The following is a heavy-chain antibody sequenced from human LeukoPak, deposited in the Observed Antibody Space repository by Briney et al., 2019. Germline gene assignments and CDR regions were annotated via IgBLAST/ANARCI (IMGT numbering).Heavy chain of an antibody. CDR1: AYTFTSYG. D-gene: IGHD1-26*01. V-gene: IGHV1-18*01. Sequence: GASVKISCKDSAYTFTSYGTSWVRQDYGQGLEWMGWISAYNDNTNYTQKLQGIVNMTTDIFTSTAYMELMSLRSDDTAVYYCARAWGIVGAIRGPGGIEYWGQGTLVTVSS. CDR3: ARAWGIVGAIRGPGGIEY. J-gene: IGHJ4*02. CDR2: ISAYNDNT.